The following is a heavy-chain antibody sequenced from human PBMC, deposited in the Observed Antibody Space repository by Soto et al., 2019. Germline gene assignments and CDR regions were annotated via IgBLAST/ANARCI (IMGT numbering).Heavy chain of an antibody. Sequence: QVQLVESGGGVVQPGRSLRLSCAASGFTFSSYGMHWVRQAPGKGLEWVAVISYDGSNKYYADSVKGRFTISRDNSKNTLYLQMNSLRAEDTAVYYCAKGSTAMTYCDYWGQGTLGTVSS. J-gene: IGHJ4*02. D-gene: IGHD5-18*01. CDR3: AKGSTAMTYCDY. CDR2: ISYDGSNK. CDR1: GFTFSSYG. V-gene: IGHV3-30*18.